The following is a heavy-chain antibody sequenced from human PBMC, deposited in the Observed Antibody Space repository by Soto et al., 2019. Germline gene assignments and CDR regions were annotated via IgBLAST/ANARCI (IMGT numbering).Heavy chain of an antibody. J-gene: IGHJ4*02. V-gene: IGHV3-20*04. CDR2: INWNGGST. Sequence: GGSLRLSCAASGFTFDDYGMSWVRQAPGKGLEWVSGINWNGGSTGYADSVKGRFTISRDNAKNSLYLQMNSLRAEDTALYYCARESGYDSSGYYRNFDYWGQGTLVTVSS. CDR1: GFTFDDYG. CDR3: ARESGYDSSGYYRNFDY. D-gene: IGHD3-22*01.